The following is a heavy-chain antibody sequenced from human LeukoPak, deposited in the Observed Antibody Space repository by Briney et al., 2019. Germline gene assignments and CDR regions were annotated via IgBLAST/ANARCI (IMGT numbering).Heavy chain of an antibody. D-gene: IGHD4-23*01. J-gene: IGHJ4*02. V-gene: IGHV3-15*01. CDR1: RFTFTNAW. CDR3: AAGYGNSDFDF. Sequence: GGSLRLSCAASRFTFTNAWMSWVRQAPGNGLEWVGRAKSKIDGGAIEYAAPVKDRFVVSKDDSQNTFYLQMNSLKTEVTAVYYCAAGYGNSDFDFWGQGTLVAVSS. CDR2: AKSKIDGGAI.